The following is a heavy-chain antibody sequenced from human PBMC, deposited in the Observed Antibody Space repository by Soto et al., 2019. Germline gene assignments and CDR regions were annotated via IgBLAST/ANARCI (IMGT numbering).Heavy chain of an antibody. D-gene: IGHD6-13*01. CDR1: GYDFTAYD. J-gene: IGHJ6*02. CDR3: GRGPSPRAPAGGTPYYYAMDV. Sequence: ASVKVSCKASGYDFTAYDINWVRQASGQGLEWMGWLNPINGAAGSARRFQGRVSMTRNTATGTAYLELTSLRSDDTAVYYCGRGPSPRAPAGGTPYYYAMDVWGQGTTVTVSS. CDR2: LNPINGAA. V-gene: IGHV1-8*02.